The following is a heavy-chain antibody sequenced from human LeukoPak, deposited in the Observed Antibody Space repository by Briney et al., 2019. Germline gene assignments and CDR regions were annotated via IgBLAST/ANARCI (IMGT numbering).Heavy chain of an antibody. CDR1: GFTLSKYR. Sequence: GGSLRLSCAASGFTLSKYRMLWVRHAPGKGLESVSRINTDGTVTTYADSVKGRFTVSRDNADNTMFLQMNSVRDEGTAVYFCAAKQWLAPPPDSWGQGTPVTVSS. J-gene: IGHJ4*02. CDR3: AAKQWLAPPPDS. D-gene: IGHD6-19*01. V-gene: IGHV3-74*01. CDR2: INTDGTVT.